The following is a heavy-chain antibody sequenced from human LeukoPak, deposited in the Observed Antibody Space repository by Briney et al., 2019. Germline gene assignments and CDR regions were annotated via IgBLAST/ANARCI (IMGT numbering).Heavy chain of an antibody. Sequence: GGSLRLSCAVSGFPFIRYWMHWVRQAPGKGLVWVSRLNNDGTDATYADSVRGRFTISRDNAKNSLYLQMNSLRAEDTAVYYCARDLRGYSYGRWYYWGQGTLVTVSS. CDR1: GFPFIRYW. D-gene: IGHD5-18*01. CDR2: LNNDGTDA. V-gene: IGHV3-74*03. J-gene: IGHJ4*02. CDR3: ARDLRGYSYGRWYY.